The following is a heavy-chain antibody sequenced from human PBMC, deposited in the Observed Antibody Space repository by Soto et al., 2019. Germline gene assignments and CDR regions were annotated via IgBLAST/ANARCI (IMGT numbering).Heavy chain of an antibody. CDR2: IWYDGSNN. CDR1: GFTFSSYG. V-gene: IGHV3-33*01. J-gene: IGHJ4*02. Sequence: PGGSLRLSCAASGFTFSSYGMHWVRQAPGKGLEWVAVIWYDGSNNYNASSMRGRFTISRDTYKNTLYLQMNSLRAEETAVYYCARYFHDNVAPWYFDYWGQGTLVTVSS. D-gene: IGHD3-9*01. CDR3: ARYFHDNVAPWYFDY.